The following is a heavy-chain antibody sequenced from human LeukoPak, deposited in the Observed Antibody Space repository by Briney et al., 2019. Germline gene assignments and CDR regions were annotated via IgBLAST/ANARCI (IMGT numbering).Heavy chain of an antibody. CDR1: GFTFSSYE. CDR2: ISYDGSNK. V-gene: IGHV3-30-3*01. D-gene: IGHD3-3*01. CDR3: ARDRFLEWLCDY. Sequence: PGGSLRLSCAASGFTFSSYEMHWVRQAPGKGLEWVAVISYDGSNKYYADSVKGRFTISRDNSKNTLYLQMNSLRAEDTAVYYCARDRFLEWLCDYWGQGTLVTVSS. J-gene: IGHJ4*02.